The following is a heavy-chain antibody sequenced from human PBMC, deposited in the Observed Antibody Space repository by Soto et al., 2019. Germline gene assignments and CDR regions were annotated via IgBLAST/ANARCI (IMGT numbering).Heavy chain of an antibody. V-gene: IGHV2-5*02. CDR2: IYWDDDK. D-gene: IGHD3-16*01. Sequence: QITLKESGPTLVKPTQTLTLTCTFSGFSLSTSGVGVGWIRQPPGKALEWLALIYWDDDKRYSPSLKSRLTLTTDTSKTQGGLTMTNMDPVDTATYYCAHKGGGDRILDYWGQGTLVTVSS. CDR1: GFSLSTSGVG. CDR3: AHKGGGDRILDY. J-gene: IGHJ4*02.